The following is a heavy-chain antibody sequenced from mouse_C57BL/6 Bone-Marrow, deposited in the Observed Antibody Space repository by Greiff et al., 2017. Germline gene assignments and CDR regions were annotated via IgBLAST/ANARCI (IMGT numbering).Heavy chain of an antibody. Sequence: EVHLVESGGGLVKPGGSLKLSCAASGFTFSDYGMHWVRQAPEKGLEWVAYISSGSSTIYYADTVKGRFTISRDNAKNTLFLQMTSLRSEDTAMYYCARTFYDGYYSWFAYWGQGTLVTVSA. D-gene: IGHD2-3*01. CDR3: ARTFYDGYYSWFAY. CDR2: ISSGSSTI. V-gene: IGHV5-17*01. CDR1: GFTFSDYG. J-gene: IGHJ3*01.